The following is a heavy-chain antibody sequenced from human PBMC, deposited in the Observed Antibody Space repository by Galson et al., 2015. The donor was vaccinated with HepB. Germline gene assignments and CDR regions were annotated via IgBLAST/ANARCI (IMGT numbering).Heavy chain of an antibody. CDR2: ISSNGGST. D-gene: IGHD2-2*01. J-gene: IGHJ1*01. V-gene: IGHV3-64D*06. CDR3: VKDQGCSSTSCPQHFQH. CDR1: GFTFSSYA. Sequence: SLRLSCAASGFTFSSYAMHWVRQAPGKGLEYVSAISSNGGSTYYADSVKGRFTISRDNSKNTLYLQMSSLRAEDTAVYYCVKDQGCSSTSCPQHFQHWGQGTLVTVSS.